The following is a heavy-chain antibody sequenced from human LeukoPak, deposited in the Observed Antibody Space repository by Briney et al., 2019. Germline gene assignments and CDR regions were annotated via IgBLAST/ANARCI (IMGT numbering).Heavy chain of an antibody. CDR3: AREGMVATFDY. Sequence: PGGTLRLSCAASGFTFSSYSMNWVPHAPGKGLKWVSSSSSSSSYIYYADSVKGRFTISRDKAKNSLYLQMNSLRAEDTAIYYCAREGMVATFDYWGQGTLVTVSS. D-gene: IGHD5-12*01. J-gene: IGHJ4*02. CDR1: GFTFSSYS. CDR2: SSSSSSYI. V-gene: IGHV3-21*01.